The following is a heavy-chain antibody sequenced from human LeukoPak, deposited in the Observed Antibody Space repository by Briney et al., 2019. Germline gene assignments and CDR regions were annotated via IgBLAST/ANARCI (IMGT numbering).Heavy chain of an antibody. CDR2: ISSSSTI. CDR1: GFTFSSYS. J-gene: IGHJ4*02. CDR3: ARDLMDTAMVTSSYFDY. D-gene: IGHD5-18*01. V-gene: IGHV3-48*01. Sequence: PGGSLRLSCAASGFTFSSYSMNWVRQAPGKGLEWVSSISSSSTIYYADSVKGRFTISRDNAKNSLYLQMNSLRAEDTAVYYCARDLMDTAMVTSSYFDYWGQGTPVTVSS.